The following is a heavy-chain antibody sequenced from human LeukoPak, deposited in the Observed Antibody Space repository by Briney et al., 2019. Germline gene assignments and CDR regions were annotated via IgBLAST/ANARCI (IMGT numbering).Heavy chain of an antibody. CDR3: ARAYDSSGYYPYYFDY. CDR2: IYYSGST. CDR1: GGSFSGYY. Sequence: PSETLSLTCAVYGGSFSGYYWSWIRQPPGKGLEWIGYIYYSGSTNYNPSLKSRVTISVDTSKNQFSLKLSSVTAADTAVYYCARAYDSSGYYPYYFDYWGQGTLVTVSS. V-gene: IGHV4-59*01. J-gene: IGHJ4*02. D-gene: IGHD3-22*01.